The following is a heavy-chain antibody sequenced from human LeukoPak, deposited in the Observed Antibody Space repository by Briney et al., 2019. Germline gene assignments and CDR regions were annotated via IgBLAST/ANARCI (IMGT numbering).Heavy chain of an antibody. CDR2: ISYSSSVI. CDR3: ARDSYGSSGYYYVSDY. V-gene: IGHV3-48*02. D-gene: IGHD3-22*01. Sequence: GVSLRLSCAASGFTFSTYNRNWVRQAPGKGLEWVSYISYSSSVIYYADSVKGRFTISRDNDKNSLYLQMNSLRDEDTAVYYCARDSYGSSGYYYVSDYWGQGTLVTVSS. CDR1: GFTFSTYN. J-gene: IGHJ4*02.